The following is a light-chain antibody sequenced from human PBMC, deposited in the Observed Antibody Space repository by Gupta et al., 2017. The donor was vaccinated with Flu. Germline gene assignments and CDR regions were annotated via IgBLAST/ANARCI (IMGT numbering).Light chain of an antibody. Sequence: QSVLTQPPSVSGAPGQRVSISCTGSSSNSGAGYDVHWYQQLPGIAPKLLIYGNNNRPSGVPDRFSGSKSGSSASLVITGLQAEDEADYYCQSYDNNLDGAKVFGGGTKLTVL. V-gene: IGLV1-40*01. CDR2: GNN. CDR3: QSYDNNLDGAKV. J-gene: IGLJ2*01. CDR1: SSNSGAGYD.